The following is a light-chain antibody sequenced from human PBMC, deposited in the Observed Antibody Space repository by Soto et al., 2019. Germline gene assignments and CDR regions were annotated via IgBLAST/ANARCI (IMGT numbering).Light chain of an antibody. V-gene: IGKV1-5*03. CDR3: QQYNTYWT. J-gene: IGKJ1*01. CDR1: QNINWY. CDR2: EAA. Sequence: DIQMTQAPSTLSASVVDRVTITYRPIQNINWYLAWYQQKRGKAPKLLISEAASLPRGVPSRFSGSGSGTEFTLTIRSLQRDDFATYYCQQYNTYWTFGQGNKVDIK.